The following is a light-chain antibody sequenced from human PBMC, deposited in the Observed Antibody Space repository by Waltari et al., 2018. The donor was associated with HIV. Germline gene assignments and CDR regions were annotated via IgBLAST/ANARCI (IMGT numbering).Light chain of an antibody. Sequence: SVLTQPPSASGTPGQRVTISCSGGTPNIGGHDVFWYQHLPGTAPKLLIHRNDRRPSGVPDRFSGSTSGNSASLAISGLRSEDEADYYCVAWDDGLRGVVFGGGTRVAVL. V-gene: IGLV1-47*01. CDR2: RND. CDR3: VAWDDGLRGVV. J-gene: IGLJ2*01. CDR1: TPNIGGHD.